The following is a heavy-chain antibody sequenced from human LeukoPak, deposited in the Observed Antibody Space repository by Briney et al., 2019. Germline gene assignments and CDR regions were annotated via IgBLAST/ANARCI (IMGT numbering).Heavy chain of an antibody. CDR3: ARGRGTGYDILTGYYSGGNWFDP. V-gene: IGHV4-34*01. CDR1: GGSFSGYY. D-gene: IGHD3-9*01. CDR2: INHSGST. J-gene: IGHJ5*02. Sequence: SETLSLTCAVYGGSFSGYYWSWIRQPPGKGLEWIGEINHSGSTNYNPSPKSRVTISVDTSKNQFSLKLSSVTAADTAVYYCARGRGTGYDILTGYYSGGNWFDPWGQGTLVTVSS.